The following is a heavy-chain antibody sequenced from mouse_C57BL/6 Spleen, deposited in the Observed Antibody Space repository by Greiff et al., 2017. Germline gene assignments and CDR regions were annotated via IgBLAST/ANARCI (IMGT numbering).Heavy chain of an antibody. CDR3: ARGGDSSGHPDY. Sequence: QVQLQQPGAELVKPGASVKLSCKASGYTFTSYWMQWVKQRPGQGLEWIGEIDPSDSYTNYNQKFKGKATLTVDTSSSTAYMLLSSLTSEDSAVYYCARGGDSSGHPDYWGQGTTLTVSS. V-gene: IGHV1-50*01. D-gene: IGHD3-2*02. CDR1: GYTFTSYW. J-gene: IGHJ2*01. CDR2: IDPSDSYT.